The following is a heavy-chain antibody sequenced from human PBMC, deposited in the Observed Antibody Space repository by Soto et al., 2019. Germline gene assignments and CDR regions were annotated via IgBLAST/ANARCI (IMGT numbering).Heavy chain of an antibody. D-gene: IGHD3-22*01. V-gene: IGHV1-58*01. J-gene: IGHJ3*02. CDR2: IAVGSGHT. Sequence: SVKVACKASGFPFTSSAVQWVRQARGQRLDWIGWIAVGSGHTNYAQKFQERVTITRDMSTSTAYMELSSLRSEDTAVYYCAANSPKYYYNSRGYYYADSWGQGTMVTVSS. CDR3: AANSPKYYYNSRGYYYADS. CDR1: GFPFTSSA.